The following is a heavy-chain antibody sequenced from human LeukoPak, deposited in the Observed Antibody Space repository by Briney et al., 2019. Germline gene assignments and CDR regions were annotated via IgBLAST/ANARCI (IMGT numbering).Heavy chain of an antibody. CDR1: GFNISRNY. CDR3: ARAWGSYDSFDI. V-gene: IGHV3-66*01. J-gene: IGHJ3*02. D-gene: IGHD3-16*01. Sequence: GGSLRLSCAASGFNISRNYMSWVRQAPGKGLEWVSLIYIGGSTYYADSVKGRFTISRDNSKNTLYLQMNSLRAEDTAVYYCARAWGSYDSFDIWGPGTMVTVSS. CDR2: IYIGGST.